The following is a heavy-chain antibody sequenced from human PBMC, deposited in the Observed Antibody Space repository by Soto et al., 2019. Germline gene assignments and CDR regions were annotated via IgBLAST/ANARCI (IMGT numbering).Heavy chain of an antibody. CDR2: ISYSGSP. D-gene: IGHD6-6*01. CDR1: GGSISGYY. J-gene: IGHJ4*02. Sequence: SETLSLTCTVSGGSISGYYWSWIRQPPGKGLEWIGYISYSGSPNYNPSLRSRVTISVDTSQNQFSLKLTSVTAADTAVYYCARGGRSSSKTVFDYWGQGTLVPVSS. CDR3: ARGGRSSSKTVFDY. V-gene: IGHV4-59*01.